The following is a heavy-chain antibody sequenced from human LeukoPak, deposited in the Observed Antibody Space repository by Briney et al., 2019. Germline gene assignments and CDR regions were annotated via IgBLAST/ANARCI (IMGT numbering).Heavy chain of an antibody. CDR1: GRSISSYY. D-gene: IGHD1-1*01. J-gene: IGHJ6*02. V-gene: IGHV4-59*01. Sequence: PSETLSLTCTVSGRSISSYYWSWIRQPPGKGLEWIGYIYYSGSTNYNPSLKSRVTISVDTSKNQFSLKLSSVTAADTAVYYCARGTTTYYYYGMDVWGQGTTVTVS. CDR3: ARGTTTYYYYGMDV. CDR2: IYYSGST.